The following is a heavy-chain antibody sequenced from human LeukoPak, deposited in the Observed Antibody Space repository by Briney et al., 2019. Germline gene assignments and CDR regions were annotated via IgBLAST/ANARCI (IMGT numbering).Heavy chain of an antibody. V-gene: IGHV3-30*04. CDR2: ISYDGSNK. J-gene: IGHJ5*02. Sequence: PGGSLRLSCAASGFTFSSYAMHWVRQAPGKGLEWVAVISYDGSNKYYADSVKGRFTISRDNSKNTLCLQMNSLRAEDTAVYYCARNRGVVAVFVGFDPWGQGTLVTVSS. D-gene: IGHD2-15*01. CDR3: ARNRGVVAVFVGFDP. CDR1: GFTFSSYA.